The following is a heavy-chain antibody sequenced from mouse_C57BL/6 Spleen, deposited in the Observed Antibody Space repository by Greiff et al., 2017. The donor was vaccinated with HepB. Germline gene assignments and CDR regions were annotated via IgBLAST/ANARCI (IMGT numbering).Heavy chain of an antibody. J-gene: IGHJ3*01. V-gene: IGHV1-61*01. Sequence: QVQLQQPGAELVRPGSSVKLSCKASGYTFTSYWMDWVKQRPGQGLEWIGNIYPSDSETHYNQKFKDKATLTVDKSSSTAYMQLSSQTSEDSAVYYCASYYDYDGGFAYWGQGTLVTVSA. CDR2: IYPSDSET. CDR1: GYTFTSYW. D-gene: IGHD2-4*01. CDR3: ASYYDYDGGFAY.